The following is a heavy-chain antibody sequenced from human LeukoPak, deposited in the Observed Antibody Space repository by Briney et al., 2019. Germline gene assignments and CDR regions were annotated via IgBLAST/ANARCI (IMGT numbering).Heavy chain of an antibody. V-gene: IGHV3-7*01. D-gene: IGHD3-22*01. CDR3: ARGYYDSNAQLFDY. Sequence: GGSLRLSCVASGFTFTDYSFNWVRQAPGKGLEWVANIKHDASEKYFMESLKGRFTISRDNAKNSLYLQMNSLRAEDTAVYYCARGYYDSNAQLFDYWGQGTLVTVSS. CDR1: GFTFTDYS. J-gene: IGHJ4*02. CDR2: IKHDASEK.